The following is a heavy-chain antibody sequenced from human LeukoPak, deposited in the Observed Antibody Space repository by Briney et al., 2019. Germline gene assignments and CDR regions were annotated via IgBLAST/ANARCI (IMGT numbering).Heavy chain of an antibody. D-gene: IGHD4-11*01. V-gene: IGHV1-2*02. CDR1: GYTFTGYY. CDR2: INPNSAGT. J-gene: IGHJ4*02. Sequence: ASVKVSCKASGYTFTGYYIHWVRQAPGQGLEWMGWINPNSAGTNYAQKFQGRVTMTSDTSISTAYMELSSLRSGDTAIYFCTRASDFSNYVTDYWGQGTLVTVSS. CDR3: TRASDFSNYVTDY.